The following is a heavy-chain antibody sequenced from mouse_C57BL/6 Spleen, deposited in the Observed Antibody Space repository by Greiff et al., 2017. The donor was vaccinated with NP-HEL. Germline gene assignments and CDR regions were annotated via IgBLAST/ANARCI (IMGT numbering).Heavy chain of an antibody. V-gene: IGHV5-17*01. CDR2: ISSGSSTI. CDR1: GFTFSDYG. D-gene: IGHD2-4*01. Sequence: EVHLVESGGGLVKPGGSLKLSCAASGFTFSDYGMHWVRQAPEKGLAWVAYISSGSSTIYYADTVKGRFTISRDNAKNTLFLQMTSLRSEDTAMYYCARREGYYDYGVWFAYWGQGTLVTVSA. J-gene: IGHJ3*01. CDR3: ARREGYYDYGVWFAY.